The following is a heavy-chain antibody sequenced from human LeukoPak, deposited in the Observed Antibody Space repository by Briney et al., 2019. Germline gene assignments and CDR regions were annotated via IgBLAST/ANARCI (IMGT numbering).Heavy chain of an antibody. D-gene: IGHD4-17*01. CDR1: GYTFTGYY. CDR3: EVNYGDRDIDY. J-gene: IGHJ4*02. Sequence: ASVKVSCKASGYTFTGYYMHWLRQAPGQGLEWMGWINPNSGGTNYAQKFQGRVTMTRDTSISTAYMELSRLRSDDTAVYYCEVNYGDRDIDYWGQGTLVTVSS. V-gene: IGHV1-2*02. CDR2: INPNSGGT.